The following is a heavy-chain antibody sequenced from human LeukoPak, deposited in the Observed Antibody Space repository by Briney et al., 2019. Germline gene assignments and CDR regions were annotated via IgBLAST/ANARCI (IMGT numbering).Heavy chain of an antibody. CDR2: INHSAST. CDR1: GGSFSGYY. CDR3: ARGQSAVPVWAQRFPP. D-gene: IGHD2-2*01. J-gene: IGHJ5*02. V-gene: IGHV4-34*01. Sequence: SETLSLTCAVCGGSFSGYYWSGMGQPPGKGVEGVGEINHSASTHYTPSLNSPLTISVPTSKNQFSLKLSSVTAADTAVYYCARGQSAVPVWAQRFPPWGQGTLVTVSS.